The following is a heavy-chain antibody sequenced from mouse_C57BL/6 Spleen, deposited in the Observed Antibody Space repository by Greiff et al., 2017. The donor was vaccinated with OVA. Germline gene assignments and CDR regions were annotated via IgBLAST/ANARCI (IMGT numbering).Heavy chain of an antibody. J-gene: IGHJ2*01. V-gene: IGHV10-1*01. Sequence: EVMLVESGGGLVQPKGSLKLSCAASGFSFNTYAMNWVRQAPGKGLEWVARIRSKSNNYATYYADSVKDRFTISRDDSESMLYLQMNNLKTEDTAMYYCGRQGYGNYFDYWGQGTTLTVSS. CDR2: IRSKSNNYAT. D-gene: IGHD2-10*02. CDR1: GFSFNTYA. CDR3: GRQGYGNYFDY.